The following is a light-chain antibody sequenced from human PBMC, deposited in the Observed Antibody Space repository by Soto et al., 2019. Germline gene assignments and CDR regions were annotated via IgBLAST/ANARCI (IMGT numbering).Light chain of an antibody. V-gene: IGKV1-39*01. Sequence: DIQMTQSPSSLSASVGDRVTITCRASQSISSYLNWYQQKPGKAPKLLIYAASSLQSGVPSRFSGSGSGTDVTLTISSLQPEDFATYYCQQSYSTPVYTFGQGTKVDIK. CDR2: AAS. CDR3: QQSYSTPVYT. J-gene: IGKJ2*01. CDR1: QSISSY.